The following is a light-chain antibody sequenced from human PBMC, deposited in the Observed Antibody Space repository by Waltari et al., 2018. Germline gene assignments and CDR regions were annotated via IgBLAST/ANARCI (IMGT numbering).Light chain of an antibody. J-gene: IGKJ4*01. V-gene: IGKV1-39*01. CDR2: AAS. CDR1: QSLANY. Sequence: DVQMTQSPSSLSASVGDRVTIPCRASQSLANYLNWYQQKPGKVPKLLIYAASSLHSGVPSRFSGSGSGTEFTLTITNLQPEDFATYYCQQSYTTLTFGGGTKVE. CDR3: QQSYTTLT.